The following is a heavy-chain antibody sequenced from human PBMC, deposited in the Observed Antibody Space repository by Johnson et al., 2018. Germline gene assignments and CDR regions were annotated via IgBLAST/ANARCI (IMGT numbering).Heavy chain of an antibody. CDR1: GVSISSGGYY. CDR3: ARDQARQQQGFDI. J-gene: IGHJ3*02. V-gene: IGHV4-31*03. CDR2: IYDSWST. Sequence: QVQLQESGPGLVKXSQTXSLXCTVSGVSISSGGYYWTWIRQHPGKGLEWIGYIYDSWSTYYNPSLKSRVTMSIDTSKNQFSLKVTSVTVADTAVYFCARDQARQQQGFDIWGQGTMVTVSS. D-gene: IGHD1/OR15-1a*01.